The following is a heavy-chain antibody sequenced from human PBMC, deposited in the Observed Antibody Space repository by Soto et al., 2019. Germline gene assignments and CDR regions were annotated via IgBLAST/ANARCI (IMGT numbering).Heavy chain of an antibody. CDR3: ARGWGQPIAVAGTSNYYYYGMDV. J-gene: IGHJ6*02. D-gene: IGHD6-19*01. V-gene: IGHV4-34*01. Sequence: SETLSLTCAVYGGSFSGYYWSWIRQPPGKGLEWIGEINHSGSTNYNPSLKSRVTISVDTSKNRFSLKLSSVTAADTAVYYCARGWGQPIAVAGTSNYYYYGMDVWGQGTTVTVSS. CDR2: INHSGST. CDR1: GGSFSGYY.